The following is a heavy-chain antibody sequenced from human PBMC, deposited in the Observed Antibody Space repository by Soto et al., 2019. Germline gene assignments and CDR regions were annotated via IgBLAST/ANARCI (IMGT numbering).Heavy chain of an antibody. Sequence: QVQLVQSGAEVKKPGASVKVSCMASGYTFTGHYMHWVRQAPGQGLEWMGYINANSGFTHYRQKFQGRVTMTRDTAISTADMELSRLRSDDTAVYYCVREAYCSGGSCHPDYWGQGTLVTVSS. V-gene: IGHV1-2*02. CDR1: GYTFTGHY. CDR3: VREAYCSGGSCHPDY. D-gene: IGHD2-15*01. CDR2: INANSGFT. J-gene: IGHJ4*02.